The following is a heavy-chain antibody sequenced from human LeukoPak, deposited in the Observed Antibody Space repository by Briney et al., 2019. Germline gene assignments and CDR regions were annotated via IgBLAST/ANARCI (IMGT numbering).Heavy chain of an antibody. D-gene: IGHD6-13*01. V-gene: IGHV3-23*01. CDR1: GFTFSSYA. J-gene: IGHJ4*02. Sequence: GGSLRLSCAASGFTFSSYAMSWVRQAPGKGLEWVSAISGSGGSTYYADSVKGRFTISRDNSKNTLYLQMNSLRAEDTAVYYCAKDLSRRFSVAAVGRPLDYWGQGTLVTVSS. CDR2: ISGSGGST. CDR3: AKDLSRRFSVAAVGRPLDY.